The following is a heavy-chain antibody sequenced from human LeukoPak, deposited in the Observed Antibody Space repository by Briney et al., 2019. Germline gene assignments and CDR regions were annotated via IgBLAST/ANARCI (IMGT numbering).Heavy chain of an antibody. V-gene: IGHV3-23*01. D-gene: IGHD3-3*01. CDR3: ARDYDFWSGTGKGAFDI. CDR1: GFTFSSYA. J-gene: IGHJ3*02. CDR2: ISGSGVNT. Sequence: QSGGSLRLSCAASGFTFSSYAMSWVRQAPGKGLEWVSAISGSGVNTFYADFVKGRFTISRDSSKNTRYLQMNSLRVEDTAVYYCARDYDFWSGTGKGAFDIWGQGTMVTVSP.